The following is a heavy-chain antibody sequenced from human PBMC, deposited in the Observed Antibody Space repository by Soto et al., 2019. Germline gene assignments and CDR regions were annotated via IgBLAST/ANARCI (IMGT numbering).Heavy chain of an antibody. CDR2: IYYSGST. V-gene: IGHV4-30-4*01. CDR3: ARVNWNYVGWFDP. CDR1: GGSITSGDYY. D-gene: IGHD1-7*01. Sequence: QVQLQESGPGLVKPSQTLSLTCTVSGGSITSGDYYWSWIRQPPGKGLEWIGYIYYSGSTSYNPSLKIQFTISVDTSKNQFSLKLSSVTAADTAVYYCARVNWNYVGWFDPWGQGTLVTVSS. J-gene: IGHJ5*02.